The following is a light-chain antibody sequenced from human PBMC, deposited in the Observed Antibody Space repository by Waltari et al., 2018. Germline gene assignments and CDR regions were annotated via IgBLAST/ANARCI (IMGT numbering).Light chain of an antibody. CDR1: SSYVGGYNF. Sequence: QSALTQPASVSGSPGQSITISCTGTSSYVGGYNFVSWSQQHPGKAPKQMIYEVTNRPSGVSNRFSGSKSGNTASLTISGLLAEDEADYYCCSYTTTTTVVFGGGTKLTVL. J-gene: IGLJ3*02. V-gene: IGLV2-14*01. CDR3: CSYTTTTTVV. CDR2: EVT.